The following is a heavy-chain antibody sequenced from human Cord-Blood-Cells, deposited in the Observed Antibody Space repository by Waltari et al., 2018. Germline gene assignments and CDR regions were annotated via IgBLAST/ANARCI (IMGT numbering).Heavy chain of an antibody. D-gene: IGHD5-18*01. V-gene: IGHV4-34*01. CDR1: GGSFSGYY. Sequence: QVQLQHWGAGLLKPSETLSLTSAVYGGSFSGYYWRWIRQPPGKGLAWIGEINHSGSTNYNPSLKSRVTISVDTSKNQFSLKLSSVTAADTAVYYCARGPGYSYGYYYYGMDVWGQGTTVTVSS. CDR3: ARGPGYSYGYYYYGMDV. CDR2: INHSGST. J-gene: IGHJ6*02.